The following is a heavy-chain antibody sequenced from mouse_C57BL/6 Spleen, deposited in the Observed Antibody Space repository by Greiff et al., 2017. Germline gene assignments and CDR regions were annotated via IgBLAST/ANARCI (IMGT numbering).Heavy chain of an antibody. D-gene: IGHD1-1*01. Sequence: EVQLQQSGAELVRPGASVKLSCTASGFNIKDYYMHWVKQRPEQGLEWIGRIDPEDGDTEYAPKFQGKATMTVDTSSNTAYLQLSSLTSEDTAVYYCATKYGSSGGYFDVWGTGTTVTVSS. CDR1: GFNIKDYY. CDR3: ATKYGSSGGYFDV. CDR2: IDPEDGDT. V-gene: IGHV14-1*01. J-gene: IGHJ1*03.